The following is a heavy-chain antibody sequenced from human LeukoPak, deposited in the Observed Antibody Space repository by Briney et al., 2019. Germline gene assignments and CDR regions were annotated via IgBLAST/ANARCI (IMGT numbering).Heavy chain of an antibody. CDR1: GFTFSSYS. CDR2: ISSSSSYI. V-gene: IGHV3-21*01. D-gene: IGHD2-21*02. J-gene: IGHJ3*02. CDR3: ATAVVTAPEAFDI. Sequence: GGSLRLSCAASGFTFSSYSMNWVRQAPGKGLEWVSSISSSSSYIYYADSVKGRFTISRDNAKNSLYLQMNSLRAEDTAVYYCATAVVTAPEAFDIWGQGNGHRLF.